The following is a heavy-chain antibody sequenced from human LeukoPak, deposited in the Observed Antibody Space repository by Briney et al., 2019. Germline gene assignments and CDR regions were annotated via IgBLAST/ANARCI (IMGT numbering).Heavy chain of an antibody. CDR2: IIPIFGTA. V-gene: IGHV1-69*13. CDR3: ARDLGSSSAADYFDY. J-gene: IGHJ4*02. Sequence: SVKVSCKASGGTFSSYAISWVRQAPGQGLEWMGGIIPIFGTANYEQKFQGRVTITADESTSTAYMELSSLRSEDTAVYYCARDLGSSSAADYFDYWGQGTLVTVSS. CDR1: GGTFSSYA. D-gene: IGHD6-6*01.